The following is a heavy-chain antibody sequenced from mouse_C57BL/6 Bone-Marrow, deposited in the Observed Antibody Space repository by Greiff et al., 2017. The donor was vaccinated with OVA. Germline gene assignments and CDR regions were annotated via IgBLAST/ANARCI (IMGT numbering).Heavy chain of an antibody. CDR1: GYAFTNYL. Sequence: VQLQQSGAELVRPGTSVKVSCKASGYAFTNYLIEWVKQRPGQGLGWIGVINPGSGGTNYNEKFKGKATLTADKSSSTAYMQLSSLTSEDSAVYFCARSGITTVNFDYWGQGTTLTVSS. CDR3: ARSGITTVNFDY. CDR2: INPGSGGT. V-gene: IGHV1-54*01. J-gene: IGHJ2*01. D-gene: IGHD1-1*01.